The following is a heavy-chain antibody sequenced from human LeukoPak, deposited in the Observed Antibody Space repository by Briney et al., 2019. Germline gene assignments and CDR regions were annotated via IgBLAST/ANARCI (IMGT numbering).Heavy chain of an antibody. D-gene: IGHD2-2*01. Sequence: GSLRLSCAASGFTFSSYGMHWVRQAPGKGLEWVAVISYDGSNKYYADSVKGRFTISRDNSKNTLYLQMNSLRAEDTAVYYCAKDQGIVVVPAPFDYWGQGTLVTVSS. CDR1: GFTFSSYG. CDR2: ISYDGSNK. V-gene: IGHV3-30*18. CDR3: AKDQGIVVVPAPFDY. J-gene: IGHJ4*02.